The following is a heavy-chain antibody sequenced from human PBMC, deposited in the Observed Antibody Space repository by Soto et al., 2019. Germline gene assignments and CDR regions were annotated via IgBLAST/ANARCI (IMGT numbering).Heavy chain of an antibody. Sequence: GGSLRLSCAASGFTFSSYSMNWVRQAPGKGLEWVSSISSSSSYIYYADSVKGRFTIPRDNAKNSLYLQMNSLRAEDTAVYYCARDLSVTTVTTSAFDIWGQGTMVTVSS. CDR3: ARDLSVTTVTTSAFDI. J-gene: IGHJ3*02. CDR2: ISSSSSYI. V-gene: IGHV3-21*01. CDR1: GFTFSSYS. D-gene: IGHD4-17*01.